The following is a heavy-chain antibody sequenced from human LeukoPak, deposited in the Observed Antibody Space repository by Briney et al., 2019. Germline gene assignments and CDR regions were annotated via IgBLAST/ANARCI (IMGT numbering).Heavy chain of an antibody. CDR3: SRESGPFSPFGF. Sequence: PSETLSLTCGVSGGSISGTNWWSWVRQPPGQGLEWIGEISLRGLTNYNPSLRSRLTMSLDESKNQVSLNLTSVTAADTVVYYCSRESGPFSPFGFWGQGTLVSVHS. CDR2: ISLRGLT. CDR1: GGSISGTNW. J-gene: IGHJ4*02. D-gene: IGHD1-26*01. V-gene: IGHV4-4*02.